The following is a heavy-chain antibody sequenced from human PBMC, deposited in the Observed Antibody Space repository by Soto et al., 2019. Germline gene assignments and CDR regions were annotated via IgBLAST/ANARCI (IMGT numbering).Heavy chain of an antibody. CDR1: GYTLRNYG. CDR2: ISPYNGNT. Sequence: QVQLVQSGAEVKRPGASVKVSCKASGYTLRNYGITWVRQAPGQGLEWMAWISPYNGNTNYAQDLQGRVTMTTDTSTSTAYMELRSLTSEDTAMYYCARDLVSGSDFWRAYNGGYFDYWGQGTLVTVSS. CDR3: ARDLVSGSDFWRAYNGGYFDY. D-gene: IGHD3-3*01. V-gene: IGHV1-18*01. J-gene: IGHJ4*02.